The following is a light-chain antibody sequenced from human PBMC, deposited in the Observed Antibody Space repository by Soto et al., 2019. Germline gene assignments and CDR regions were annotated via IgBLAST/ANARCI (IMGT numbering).Light chain of an antibody. V-gene: IGKV3-11*01. J-gene: IGKJ2*01. CDR1: QSISTY. Sequence: EIVMTQSPATLSLSPGERATLSCRAGQSISTYLAWYQQKPGQPPRLLIYDASNRATGIPARFSGSGSGTDFTLTIISVEPEDFAVYYCQHRANWPMYTFGQGTKVDIK. CDR3: QHRANWPMYT. CDR2: DAS.